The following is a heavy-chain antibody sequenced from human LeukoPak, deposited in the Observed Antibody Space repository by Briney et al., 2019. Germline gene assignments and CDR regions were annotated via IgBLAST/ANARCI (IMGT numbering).Heavy chain of an antibody. CDR2: ISWNSGSI. CDR3: ASGRSTTIFGVVTLFDY. Sequence: GGSLRLSCAASGFTFDDYAMHWVRQAPGKGLEWVSGISWNSGSIGYADSVKGRFTISRDNAKNSLYLQMNSLRAEDTAVYYCASGRSTTIFGVVTLFDYWGQGTLVTVSS. CDR1: GFTFDDYA. J-gene: IGHJ4*02. D-gene: IGHD3-3*01. V-gene: IGHV3-9*01.